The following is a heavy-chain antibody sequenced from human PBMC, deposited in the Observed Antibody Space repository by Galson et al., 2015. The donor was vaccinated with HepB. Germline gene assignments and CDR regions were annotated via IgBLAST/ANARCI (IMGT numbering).Heavy chain of an antibody. D-gene: IGHD3-22*01. V-gene: IGHV2-70*11. CDR3: ARTSPIHYDSSGAIDY. CDR1: GFSLSTSGMC. J-gene: IGHJ4*02. Sequence: PALVKPTQTLTLTCTFSGFSLSTSGMCVSWIRQPPGKALEWLARIDWDDDKYYSTSLKTRLTISKDTSKNQVVLTMTNMDPVDTATYYCARTSPIHYDSSGAIDYWGQGTLVTVSS. CDR2: IDWDDDK.